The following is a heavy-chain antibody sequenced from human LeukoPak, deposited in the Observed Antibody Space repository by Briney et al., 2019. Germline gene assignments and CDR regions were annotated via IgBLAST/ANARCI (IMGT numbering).Heavy chain of an antibody. D-gene: IGHD3-22*01. CDR1: GFTFSNYA. CDR2: IWYDGSNK. V-gene: IGHV3-33*08. J-gene: IGHJ4*02. CDR3: ASSPVTNYYDSSGYLPPGY. Sequence: GGSLRLSCAASGFTFSNYAMSWVRQAPGKGLEWVAVIWYDGSNKYYADSVKGRFTISRDNSKNTLYLQMNSLRAEDTAVYYCASSPVTNYYDSSGYLPPGYWGQGTLVTVSS.